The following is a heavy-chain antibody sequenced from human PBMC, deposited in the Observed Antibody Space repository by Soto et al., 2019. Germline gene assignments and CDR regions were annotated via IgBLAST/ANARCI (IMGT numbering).Heavy chain of an antibody. CDR3: ARAVLGYCISTSGSPFDY. CDR1: GGTFSSYA. CDR2: IIPIFGTA. J-gene: IGHJ4*02. Sequence: QVQLVQSGAEVKKPGSSVKVSCKASGGTFSSYAISWVRQAPGQGLEWMGGIIPIFGTANYAQKFQGRVTITADESTSTAYRELSSLRSEDTAVYYCARAVLGYCISTSGSPFDYWGQGTLVTVSS. D-gene: IGHD2-2*01. V-gene: IGHV1-69*12.